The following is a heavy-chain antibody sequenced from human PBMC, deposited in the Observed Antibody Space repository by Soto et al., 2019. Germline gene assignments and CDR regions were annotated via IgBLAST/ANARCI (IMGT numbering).Heavy chain of an antibody. CDR2: IDWDDDK. Sequence: VFGLTLENPTQTLAMTCTFSGFPLSTSGMCVSWIREPPGKALEWLALIDWDDDKYYSTSLKTRLTISKDTSKNQVVLTMTNMDPVDTATYYCARIYSSGCAAGGGLDYWGQGTLVTVSS. D-gene: IGHD6-19*01. V-gene: IGHV2-70*01. CDR1: GFPLSTSGMC. J-gene: IGHJ4*02. CDR3: ARIYSSGCAAGGGLDY.